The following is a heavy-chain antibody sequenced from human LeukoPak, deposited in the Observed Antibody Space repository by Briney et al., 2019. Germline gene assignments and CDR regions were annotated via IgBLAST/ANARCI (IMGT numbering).Heavy chain of an antibody. D-gene: IGHD3/OR15-3a*01. CDR2: ISDSGGST. CDR3: AKRGVVIRVILVGFHKEAYYFES. J-gene: IGHJ4*02. CDR1: GITLSNYG. Sequence: GGSLRLSCAVSGITLSNYGMSWVRQAPGKGLEWVAGISDSGGSTKYADSVKGRFTISRDNPKNTLFLQMDSLRAEDTAVYFCAKRGVVIRVILVGFHKEAYYFESWGQGALVTVSS. V-gene: IGHV3-23*01.